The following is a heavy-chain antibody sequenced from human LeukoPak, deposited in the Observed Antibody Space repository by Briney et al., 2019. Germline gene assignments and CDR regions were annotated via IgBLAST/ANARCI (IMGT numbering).Heavy chain of an antibody. J-gene: IGHJ4*02. CDR1: GGSFSGYD. Sequence: SETLSLTCAVYGGSFSGYDWSWIRQPPGKGLEWIGEINHSGSTNYNPSLKSRVTISVDTSKNQFSLKVRSVTAADTAVFYCARRAFPRCYSLWGQGTLVTVSS. CDR2: INHSGST. D-gene: IGHD2-15*01. CDR3: ARRAFPRCYSL. V-gene: IGHV4-34*01.